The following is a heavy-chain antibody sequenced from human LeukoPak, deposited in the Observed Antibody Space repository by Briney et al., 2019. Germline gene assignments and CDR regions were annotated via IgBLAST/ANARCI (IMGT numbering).Heavy chain of an antibody. D-gene: IGHD3-16*01. CDR2: IRYDESVK. Sequence: GGSLRLSCAASGFSFSDSGMHWVRQSPGKGPEWVAFIRYDESVKSYANSVKGRFTGSRDNSKNTLFLQMNNLRAEDTAVYYCARDLPGGAKAFNIWGLGTMVIVSS. CDR3: ARDLPGGAKAFNI. J-gene: IGHJ3*02. V-gene: IGHV3-30*02. CDR1: GFSFSDSG.